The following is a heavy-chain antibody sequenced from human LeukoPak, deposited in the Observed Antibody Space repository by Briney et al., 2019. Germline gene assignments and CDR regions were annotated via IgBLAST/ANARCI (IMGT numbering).Heavy chain of an antibody. CDR2: IYYSGST. CDR3: ARGIVLMVYAS. CDR1: GGSISSYY. J-gene: IGHJ5*02. D-gene: IGHD2-8*01. V-gene: IGHV4-59*01. Sequence: PSETLSLTCAVYGGSISSYYWSWIRQPPGKGLEWIGYIYYSGSTNYNPSLKSRVTISVDTSKNQFSLKLSSVTAADTAVYYCARGIVLMVYASWGQGTLVTVSS.